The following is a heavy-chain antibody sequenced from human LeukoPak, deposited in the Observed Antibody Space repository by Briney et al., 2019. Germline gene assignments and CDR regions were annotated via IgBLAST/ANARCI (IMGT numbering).Heavy chain of an antibody. CDR1: GVTFSDYS. V-gene: IGHV3-21*04. CDR2: ITATGLHI. Sequence: GGSLRLSCAASGVTFSDYSVNWVRQAPGQGLEWVSAITATGLHIYYADSVKGRFTISRDNAKNSLYLQMNRLRAEDTAVYYCAKDAGTMGFDYWGQGTLVTVSS. D-gene: IGHD1-7*01. CDR3: AKDAGTMGFDY. J-gene: IGHJ4*02.